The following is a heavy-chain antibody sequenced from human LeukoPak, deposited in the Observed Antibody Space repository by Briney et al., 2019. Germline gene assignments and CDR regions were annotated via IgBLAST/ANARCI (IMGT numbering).Heavy chain of an antibody. V-gene: IGHV3-30*18. CDR3: AKDLTYCGGDCYSV. CDR1: GFTFSNYG. CDR2: ISYDGSNK. Sequence: GRSLRLSCATSGFTFSNYGMHWVRQAPGKGLEWVAVISYDGSNKYYADSVKGRFTISRDNSKNTLYLQMNSLRAEDTAVYHCAKDLTYCGGDCYSVWGQGTVVTVSS. D-gene: IGHD2-21*02. J-gene: IGHJ4*02.